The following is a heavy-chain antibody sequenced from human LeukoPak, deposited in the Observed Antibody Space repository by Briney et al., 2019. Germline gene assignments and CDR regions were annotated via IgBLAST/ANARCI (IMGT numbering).Heavy chain of an antibody. D-gene: IGHD5/OR15-5a*01. CDR1: GFAFSTYA. J-gene: IGHJ4*02. V-gene: IGHV3-23*01. CDR3: AKARGSSVYEQFDY. Sequence: GGSLRHSRAASGFAFSTYAMTWVRQAPEKGLQWVSTISTSGRATYYADSVEGRFTISRDNSKNTLYLQMNSLRADDTAVYYCAKARGSSVYEQFDYWGQGTQVTVSP. CDR2: ISTSGRAT.